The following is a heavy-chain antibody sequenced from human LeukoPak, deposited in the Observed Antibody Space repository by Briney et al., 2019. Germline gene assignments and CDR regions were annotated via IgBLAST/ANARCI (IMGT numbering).Heavy chain of an antibody. CDR3: VRQQVAGTGDYGMDV. D-gene: IGHD6-19*01. V-gene: IGHV3-13*01. Sequence: PGGSLRLSCAVSGFTFSSSDMHWVRQATGKGLEWVAGIGTAGDTYHSSSVKGRFTISRENAEDSLYLQMNSLRAGDTAVYTCVRQQVAGTGDYGMDVWGQGTTVTVSS. J-gene: IGHJ6*02. CDR2: IGTAGDT. CDR1: GFTFSSSD.